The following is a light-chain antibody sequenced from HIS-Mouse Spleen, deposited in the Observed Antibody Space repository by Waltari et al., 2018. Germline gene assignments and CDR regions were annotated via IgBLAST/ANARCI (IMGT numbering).Light chain of an antibody. V-gene: IGLV1-47*01. CDR2: RNN. J-gene: IGLJ3*02. CDR1: SSNIGRTY. Sequence: QSVLTQPPSASGTPGQRVTISCSGSSSNIGRTYAYWYQQLPGPAPNPLIYRNNQRPSGVPDRFSGSKSGTSASLAISGLRSEDEADYYCAAWDDSLSGPVFGGGTKLTVL. CDR3: AAWDDSLSGPV.